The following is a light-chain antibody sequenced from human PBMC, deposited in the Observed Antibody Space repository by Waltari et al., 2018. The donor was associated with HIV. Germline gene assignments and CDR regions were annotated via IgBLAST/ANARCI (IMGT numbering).Light chain of an antibody. V-gene: IGLV2-8*01. CDR1: SSDVGAYNY. CDR3: NSFAGSRMV. J-gene: IGLJ2*01. CDR2: EVN. Sequence: QSALTQPPSASGSPGQSVTISCTGTSSDVGAYNYVSWYQQHPGKAPKLLIWEVNKRPSGVPDRFSGSKSGNTASLTVSGLQAEDEADYYCNSFAGSRMVFGGGTKLTVL.